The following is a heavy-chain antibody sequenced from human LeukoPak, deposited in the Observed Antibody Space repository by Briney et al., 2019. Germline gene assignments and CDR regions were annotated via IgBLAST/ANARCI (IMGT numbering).Heavy chain of an antibody. J-gene: IGHJ4*02. Sequence: GGSLRLSCAASGIIVSSNYMSWVRQAPGRGLEWVSVIYSGGSTYYADSVKGRFTISRDNSKNSLYLQMNSLRAEDTAVYYCARDPGYYDSSGYYSSPLDYWGQRTLVTVSS. V-gene: IGHV3-66*01. D-gene: IGHD3-22*01. CDR1: GIIVSSNY. CDR2: IYSGGST. CDR3: ARDPGYYDSSGYYSSPLDY.